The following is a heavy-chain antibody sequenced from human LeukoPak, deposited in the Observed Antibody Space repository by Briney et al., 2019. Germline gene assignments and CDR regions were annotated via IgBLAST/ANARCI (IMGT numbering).Heavy chain of an antibody. J-gene: IGHJ5*02. CDR1: GGTFSSYA. V-gene: IGHV1-69*04. D-gene: IGHD3-10*01. Sequence: PVKVSYKASGGTFSSYAISWVRQAPGQGLEWMGRIIPILGIANYAQKFQSRVTITADKSTSTAYMELSSLRSEDTAVYYCARSFRGVVRGVTSSSWFDPWGQGTLVTVSS. CDR2: IIPILGIA. CDR3: ARSFRGVVRGVTSSSWFDP.